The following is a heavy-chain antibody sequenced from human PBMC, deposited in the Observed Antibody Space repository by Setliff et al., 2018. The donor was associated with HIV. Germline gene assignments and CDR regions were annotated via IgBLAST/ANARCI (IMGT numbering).Heavy chain of an antibody. J-gene: IGHJ1*01. V-gene: IGHV1-69*10. CDR2: IIAILSIP. CDR3: ATGPPYCSGGSCYSALHH. D-gene: IGHD2-15*01. CDR1: RGTFTSYA. Sequence: RASVKVSCKASRGTFTSYAFSWVRQAPGQGLEWMGGIIAILSIPSYAQKFQGRVTITADKSTGTAYMELKSLRSEDTAVYYCATGPPYCSGGSCYSALHHWGQGTLVTVSS.